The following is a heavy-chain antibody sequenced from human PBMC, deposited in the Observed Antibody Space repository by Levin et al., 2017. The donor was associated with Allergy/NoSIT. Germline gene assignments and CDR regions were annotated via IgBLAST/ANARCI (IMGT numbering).Heavy chain of an antibody. CDR2: INPNSGGT. CDR3: ARAPEGLFGRLFLTPFDY. J-gene: IGHJ4*02. D-gene: IGHD3-10*01. V-gene: IGHV1-2*02. Sequence: GASVKVSCKASGYTFTGYYMHWVRQAPGQGLEWMGWINPNSGGTNYAQKFQGRVTMTRDTSISTAYMELSRLRSDDTAVYYCARAPEGLFGRLFLTPFDYWGQGTLVTVSS. CDR1: GYTFTGYY.